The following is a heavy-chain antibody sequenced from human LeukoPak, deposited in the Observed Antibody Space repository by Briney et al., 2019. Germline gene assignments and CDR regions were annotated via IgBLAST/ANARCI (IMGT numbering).Heavy chain of an antibody. V-gene: IGHV3-21*01. J-gene: IGHJ4*02. D-gene: IGHD2-15*01. CDR2: ISSSSSYI. CDR1: GGSFSGYY. CDR3: ARDRLRGGDY. Sequence: ETLSLTCAVYGGSFSGYYWSWIRQPPGKGLEWVSSISSSSSYIYYADSVKGRSTISRDNAKNSLYLQMNSLRAEDTAVYYCARDRLRGGDYWGQGTLVTVSS.